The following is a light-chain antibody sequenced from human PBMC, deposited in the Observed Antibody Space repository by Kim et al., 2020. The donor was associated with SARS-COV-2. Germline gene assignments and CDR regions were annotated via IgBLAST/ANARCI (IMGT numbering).Light chain of an antibody. CDR2: EDD. Sequence: GDTVTTSCTRSSGNIDDNYVQWYQQRPGGVPTTVICEDDQGPSGVSDRFSGSIDNSSNSASLTISGLRTEDEADYYCQSYNRDNVIFGGGTKVTVL. V-gene: IGLV6-57*03. J-gene: IGLJ2*01. CDR1: SGNIDDNY. CDR3: QSYNRDNVI.